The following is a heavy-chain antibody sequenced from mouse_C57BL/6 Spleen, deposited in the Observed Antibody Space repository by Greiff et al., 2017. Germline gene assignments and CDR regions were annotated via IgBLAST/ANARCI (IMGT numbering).Heavy chain of an antibody. V-gene: IGHV1-55*01. D-gene: IGHD1-1*01. CDR2: IYPGSGST. CDR3: AKREGYYYGSSFTRGDYFDY. CDR1: GYTFTSYW. J-gene: IGHJ2*01. Sequence: QVQLQQPGAELVKPGASVKMSCKASGYTFTSYWITWVKQRPGQGLEWIGDIYPGSGSTNYNEKFKSKATLTVDTSSSTAYMQLSSLTSEDSAVYYCAKREGYYYGSSFTRGDYFDYWGQGTTLTVSS.